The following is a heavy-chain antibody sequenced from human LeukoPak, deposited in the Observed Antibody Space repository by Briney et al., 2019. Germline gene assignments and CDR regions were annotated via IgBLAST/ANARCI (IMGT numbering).Heavy chain of an antibody. V-gene: IGHV4-31*02. CDR1: GGSISSGGYY. Sequence: SQTLSLTCTVSGGSISSGGYYWSWIRQHPGKGLEWIGYIYYSGSTYYNPSLKSRVAISVDTSKNQFSLKLSSVTAADTAVYYCARGRCSSTSCYSGIYYYYGMDVWGQGTTVTVSS. D-gene: IGHD2-2*02. CDR3: ARGRCSSTSCYSGIYYYYGMDV. J-gene: IGHJ6*02. CDR2: IYYSGST.